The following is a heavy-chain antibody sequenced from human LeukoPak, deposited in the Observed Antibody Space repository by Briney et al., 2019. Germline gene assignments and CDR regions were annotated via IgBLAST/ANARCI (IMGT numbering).Heavy chain of an antibody. Sequence: SETLSLTCTVSGVSISSYYWSWIRQPPGKGLEWIGYIYYSGSTNYNPSLKSRVTISVDTSKNQFSLKLSSVTAADTAVYYCARDTEGLLLPWGQGTLVTVSS. D-gene: IGHD3-10*01. CDR2: IYYSGST. J-gene: IGHJ5*02. CDR1: GVSISSYY. CDR3: ARDTEGLLLP. V-gene: IGHV4-59*01.